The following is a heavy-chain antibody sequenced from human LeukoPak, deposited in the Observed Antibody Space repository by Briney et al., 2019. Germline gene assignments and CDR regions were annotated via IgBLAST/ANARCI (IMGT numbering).Heavy chain of an antibody. V-gene: IGHV1-46*01. CDR2: INPSGGST. J-gene: IGHJ5*02. CDR3: ARVGEPLANWFDP. Sequence: ASVTVSCKASVYTFTSYYMHWVRQAPGQGLEWMGIINPSGGSTSYAQKFQGRVTMTRDTSTSTVYMELSSLRSEDTAVYYCARVGEPLANWFDPWGQGTLVTVSS. D-gene: IGHD2-21*01. CDR1: VYTFTSYY.